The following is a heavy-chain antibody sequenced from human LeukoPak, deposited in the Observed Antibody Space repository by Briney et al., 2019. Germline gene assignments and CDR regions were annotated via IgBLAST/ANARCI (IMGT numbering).Heavy chain of an antibody. V-gene: IGHV3-21*01. CDR1: GFTFSVYS. J-gene: IGHJ4*02. Sequence: GGSLRLSCAASGFTFSVYSMNWVRQAPGKGLEWVSSISTSSSYIHYADSVKGRFTISRDNAKISLHLQMNSLRAEDTAVYYCARDQWATDGYWGQGTLVTVSS. CDR3: ARDQWATDGY. D-gene: IGHD5-12*01. CDR2: ISTSSSYI.